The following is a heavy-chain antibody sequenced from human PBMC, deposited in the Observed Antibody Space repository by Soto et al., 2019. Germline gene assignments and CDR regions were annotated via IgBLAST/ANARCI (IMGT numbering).Heavy chain of an antibody. Sequence: SETLSLTCAFYGGSFSGYYWNWIRQPTGKGLEWIGGINHGGSTNYNPSLKSRVTISVDTSKTHFSLKLTSVTAADTAVYYCAREEVAQWFTRGYYGRDVWGQGTAVTVSS. D-gene: IGHD2-2*01. CDR3: AREEVAQWFTRGYYGRDV. CDR1: GGSFSGYY. V-gene: IGHV4-34*01. CDR2: INHGGST. J-gene: IGHJ6*02.